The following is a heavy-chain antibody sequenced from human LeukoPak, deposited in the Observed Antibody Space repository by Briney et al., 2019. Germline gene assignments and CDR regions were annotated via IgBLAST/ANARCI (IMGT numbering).Heavy chain of an antibody. CDR3: ARDKGNIVVVPAAPLDV. D-gene: IGHD2-2*01. V-gene: IGHV3-21*01. CDR2: ISSSSSYI. Sequence: PGGSLRLSCAASGFTFSSYSMNWVRQAPGKGLEWVSSISSSSSYIYYADSVKGRFTISRDNAKNSLYLQMNSLRAEETAVYYCARDKGNIVVVPAAPLDVWGQGTTVTVSS. CDR1: GFTFSSYS. J-gene: IGHJ6*02.